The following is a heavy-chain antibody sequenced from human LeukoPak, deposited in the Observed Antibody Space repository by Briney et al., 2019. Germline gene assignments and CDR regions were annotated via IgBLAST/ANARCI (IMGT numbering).Heavy chain of an antibody. V-gene: IGHV1-2*02. D-gene: IGHD6-13*01. J-gene: IGHJ5*02. CDR2: INPNSGGT. CDR3: ARDGSSSWYLGFNWFDP. CDR1: GYTFTGYY. Sequence: ASVKVSCKASGYTFTGYYMHWVRQPPGQGLEWMGWINPNSGGTNYAQKFQGRVTMTRDTSISTAYMELSRLRSDDTAVYYCARDGSSSWYLGFNWFDPWGQGTLVTVSS.